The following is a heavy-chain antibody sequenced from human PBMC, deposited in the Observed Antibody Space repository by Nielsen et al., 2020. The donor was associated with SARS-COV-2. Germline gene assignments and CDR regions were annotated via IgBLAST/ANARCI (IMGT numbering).Heavy chain of an antibody. CDR2: IWYDGSNE. Sequence: GESLKISCAASGFTFNAYAMHWVRQAPGKGLEWVAGIWYDGSNENYAESVKGRFTISRDNSNNTLFLQMDSLTADDTAVYFCARLSNFWSGYNDYWGQGTLVIVSS. J-gene: IGHJ4*02. CDR3: ARLSNFWSGYNDY. D-gene: IGHD3-3*01. V-gene: IGHV3-33*01. CDR1: GFTFNAYA.